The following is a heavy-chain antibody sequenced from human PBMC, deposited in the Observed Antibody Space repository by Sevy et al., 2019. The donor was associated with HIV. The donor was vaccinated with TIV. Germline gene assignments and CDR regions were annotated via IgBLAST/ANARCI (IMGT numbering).Heavy chain of an antibody. CDR1: GSTFSDYN. CDR2: ITDSSSYI. D-gene: IGHD3-22*01. J-gene: IGHJ4*02. Sequence: GGSLRLSCAASGSTFSDYNMNWVRQAPGKGLEWVSSITDSSSYIYHADSVKGRFTISRDNAKKSLYLQMNSLRAEDTAIYYCARDRRTLNYYGSSGYNYYFDYWGQGTLVTVSS. V-gene: IGHV3-21*01. CDR3: ARDRRTLNYYGSSGYNYYFDY.